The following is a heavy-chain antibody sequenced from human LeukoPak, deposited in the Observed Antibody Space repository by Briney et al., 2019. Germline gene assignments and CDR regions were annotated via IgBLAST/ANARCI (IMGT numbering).Heavy chain of an antibody. CDR2: INPNSGGT. Sequence: ASVKVSCRASGYTFTGYYMHWVRQAPGQGLEWMGWINPNSGGTNYAQKFQGRVTMTRDTSISTAYVELSRLRSDDTAVYYCARVGTSYGFNWFDPWGQGTLVTVSS. D-gene: IGHD5-18*01. J-gene: IGHJ5*02. CDR3: ARVGTSYGFNWFDP. V-gene: IGHV1-2*02. CDR1: GYTFTGYY.